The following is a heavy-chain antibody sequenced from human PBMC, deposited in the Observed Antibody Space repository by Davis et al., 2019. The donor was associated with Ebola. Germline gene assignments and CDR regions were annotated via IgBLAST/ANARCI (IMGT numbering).Heavy chain of an antibody. CDR2: IRSKTNNYAT. V-gene: IGHV3-73*01. D-gene: IGHD3-10*01. CDR1: GFTFSGSA. Sequence: GESLKISCAASGFTFSGSAMHWVRQASGKGQEWVGHIRSKTNNYATSYAASLKGRFTISRDDSKNTAYLQMNSLKTEDTAIYYCTFGAANYGDYWGQGTLVTVSS. CDR3: TFGAANYGDY. J-gene: IGHJ4*02.